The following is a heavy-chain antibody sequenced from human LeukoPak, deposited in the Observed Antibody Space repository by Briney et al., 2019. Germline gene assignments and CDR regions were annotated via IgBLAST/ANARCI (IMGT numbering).Heavy chain of an antibody. J-gene: IGHJ3*02. CDR1: GGSFSGYY. D-gene: IGHD2-15*01. V-gene: IGHV4-34*01. CDR3: ARAHCSGGSCYSSDAFDI. Sequence: ASETLSLTCAVYGGSFSGYYWSWIRQPPGKGLEWIGEINHSGSTNYNPSLKSRVTISVDTSKNQFSLKLSSVTAADTAVYYCARAHCSGGSCYSSDAFDIWGQGTMVTVSS. CDR2: INHSGST.